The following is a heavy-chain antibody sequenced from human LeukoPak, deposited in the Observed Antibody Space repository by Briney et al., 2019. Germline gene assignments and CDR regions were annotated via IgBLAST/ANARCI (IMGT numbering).Heavy chain of an antibody. V-gene: IGHV1-69*02. J-gene: IGHJ4*02. CDR2: IIPILGIA. CDR1: GGTFSSYT. Sequence: SVKVSCKASGGTFSSYTISWVRQAPGQGLEWMGRIIPILGIANYAQKFQGRVTITADKSTSTAYMELSSLRSEDTAVYYCARVGAETYYYDSSGYRPFDYWGQGTLVTVSS. D-gene: IGHD3-22*01. CDR3: ARVGAETYYYDSSGYRPFDY.